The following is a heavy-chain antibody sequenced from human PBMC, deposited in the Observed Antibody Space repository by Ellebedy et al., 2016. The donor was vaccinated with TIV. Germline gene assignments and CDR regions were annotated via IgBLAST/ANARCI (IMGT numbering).Heavy chain of an antibody. V-gene: IGHV4-4*02. Sequence: SETLSLXXVVSGGFISSGYWWSWVRQPPGKGLEWLGEIHHSGNTNYNPSLKSRVTISVDKSMNQFSLKLTSVTAADTAVYYCASQGGVHGGLGYFDYWGQGTLVTVSS. D-gene: IGHD2-8*02. J-gene: IGHJ4*02. CDR1: GGFISSGYW. CDR2: IHHSGNT. CDR3: ASQGGVHGGLGYFDY.